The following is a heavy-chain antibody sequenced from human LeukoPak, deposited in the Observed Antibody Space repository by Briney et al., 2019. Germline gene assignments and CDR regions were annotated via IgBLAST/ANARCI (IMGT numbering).Heavy chain of an antibody. CDR1: GLIFSNTW. CDR3: TTNWNFDY. Sequence: GGSLRLSCAASGLIFSNTWMSWVRQAPGKGLEWVGRIQSKTDGGPTDHAAPVKGRFTISRDDSKTTLYLQMDSLKTEDTAVYYCTTNWNFDYWGQGTLVTVSS. D-gene: IGHD1-1*01. J-gene: IGHJ4*02. V-gene: IGHV3-15*01. CDR2: IQSKTDGGPT.